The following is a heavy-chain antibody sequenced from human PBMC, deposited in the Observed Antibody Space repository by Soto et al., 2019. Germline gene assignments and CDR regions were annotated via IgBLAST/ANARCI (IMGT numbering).Heavy chain of an antibody. CDR3: AKFYGGKPPHTYPIDP. J-gene: IGHJ5*02. CDR1: GFTFSTYA. V-gene: IGHV3-23*01. D-gene: IGHD2-15*01. Sequence: EVQLLESGGDLVQPGGSLRLSCAASGFTFSTYAMSWVRQAPGKGLEWVSTINTSGGNTYYADSVKGRFTISRDNSKKTLYLKMNSLSPEDTAVYSCAKFYGGKPPHTYPIDPWAKGTLFTVPS. CDR2: INTSGGNT.